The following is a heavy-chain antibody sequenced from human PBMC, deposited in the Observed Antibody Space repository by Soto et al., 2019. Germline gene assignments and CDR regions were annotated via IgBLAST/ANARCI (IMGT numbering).Heavy chain of an antibody. CDR3: ARRGYGLYFDY. J-gene: IGHJ4*02. CDR1: GFTFSSYA. Sequence: EVQLVESGGGLVQPGGSLRLSCAASGFTFSSYAMHWVRQAPGKGLEYVSAISGNGGSTYYANSVKGRFTISRDNSKNTLYLQMGSLRAEDMAVYYCARRGYGLYFDYWGPGNLVTVSS. D-gene: IGHD3-10*01. CDR2: ISGNGGST. V-gene: IGHV3-64*01.